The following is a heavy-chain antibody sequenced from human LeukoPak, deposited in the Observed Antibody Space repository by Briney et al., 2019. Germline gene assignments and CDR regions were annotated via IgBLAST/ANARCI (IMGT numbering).Heavy chain of an antibody. CDR3: AREFTLGYCSGGSCIAFDY. D-gene: IGHD2-15*01. CDR1: GDSVSSNSAA. Sequence: SQTLSLTRAISGDSVSSNSAAWNWIRPSPSRGLEWLVSTYYRSKWYNDYAVSVKSRITINPDTSKNQFSLQLNSVTPEDTAVYYCAREFTLGYCSGGSCIAFDYWGQGTLVTVSS. J-gene: IGHJ4*02. V-gene: IGHV6-1*01. CDR2: TYYRSKWYN.